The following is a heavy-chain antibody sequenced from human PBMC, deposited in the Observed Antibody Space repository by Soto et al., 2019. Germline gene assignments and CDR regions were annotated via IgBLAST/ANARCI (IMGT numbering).Heavy chain of an antibody. D-gene: IGHD3-22*01. CDR2: IYYSGST. Sequence: SETLSLTCTVSGGSISSGDYYWSWIRQPPGKGLEWIGYIYYSGSTYYNPSLKSRVTISVDTSKNQFSLKLSSVTAADTAVYYCARAGDYYDSSGYSTYFDYWGQGTLVTVSS. CDR3: ARAGDYYDSSGYSTYFDY. CDR1: GGSISSGDYY. J-gene: IGHJ4*02. V-gene: IGHV4-30-4*01.